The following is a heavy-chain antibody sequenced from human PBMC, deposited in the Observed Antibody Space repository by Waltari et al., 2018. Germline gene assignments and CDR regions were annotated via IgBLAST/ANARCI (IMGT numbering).Heavy chain of an antibody. CDR1: GFTFSSYA. CDR2: ISGSGGST. Sequence: EVQLLESGGGLVQPGGSLRLSCAASGFTFSSYAMSWVRQATGKGLEWVSAISGSGGSTYDADSVKGRFTISRDNSKNTLYLQMNSLRAEDTAVYYCAKKGVLWFGERYYFDYWGQGTLVTVSS. D-gene: IGHD3-10*01. J-gene: IGHJ4*02. V-gene: IGHV3-23*01. CDR3: AKKGVLWFGERYYFDY.